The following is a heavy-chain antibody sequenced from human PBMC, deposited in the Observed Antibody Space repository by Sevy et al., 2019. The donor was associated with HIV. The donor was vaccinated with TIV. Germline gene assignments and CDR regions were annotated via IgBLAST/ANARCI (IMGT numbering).Heavy chain of an antibody. CDR2: ISGSGAST. Sequence: GGSLRLSCAASGFTFRTYAMTWVRQAPGKGLDWVSAISGSGASTYYADSVKGRFTISRDNSKNTLYLQMNSLRADDTAVYYCAKEGGGYNYDSSGLLDNWGQGTLVTVSS. CDR3: AKEGGGYNYDSSGLLDN. D-gene: IGHD3-22*01. CDR1: GFTFRTYA. J-gene: IGHJ4*02. V-gene: IGHV3-23*01.